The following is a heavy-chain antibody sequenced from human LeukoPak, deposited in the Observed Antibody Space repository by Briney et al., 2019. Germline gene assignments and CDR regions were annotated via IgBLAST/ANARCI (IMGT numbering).Heavy chain of an antibody. D-gene: IGHD6-13*01. Sequence: GGSLRLSCAASGFTVSNNYMSWVRQAPGKGLEWVSVIYSGGSTYYADSVKGRFTISRDNSKNTLYLQMNSLRAEDTAVFYCASISSSSYYFDYWGQGTLVTASS. J-gene: IGHJ4*02. CDR1: GFTVSNNY. CDR3: ASISSSSYYFDY. CDR2: IYSGGST. V-gene: IGHV3-53*01.